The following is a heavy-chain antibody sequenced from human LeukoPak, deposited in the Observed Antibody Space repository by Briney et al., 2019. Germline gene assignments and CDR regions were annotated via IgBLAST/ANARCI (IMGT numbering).Heavy chain of an antibody. J-gene: IGHJ6*02. Sequence: PSETLSLTCTVSGGSISSYYWSWIRQPPGKGLEWIGYIYYSGSTNYNPSLKSRVTISVDTSKNQFSLKLSSVTAADTAVYYCARDHRYCSGGSCYRFPIYYYGMDVWGQGTTVTVSS. CDR2: IYYSGST. D-gene: IGHD2-15*01. CDR1: GGSISSYY. V-gene: IGHV4-59*01. CDR3: ARDHRYCSGGSCYRFPIYYYGMDV.